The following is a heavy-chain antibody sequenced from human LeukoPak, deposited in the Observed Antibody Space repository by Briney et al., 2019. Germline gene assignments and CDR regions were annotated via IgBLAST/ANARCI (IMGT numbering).Heavy chain of an antibody. J-gene: IGHJ4*02. CDR1: GGSFSGYY. D-gene: IGHD3-10*01. CDR2: INHSGST. V-gene: IGHV4-34*01. CDR3: ARRDYGSGSPPFDY. Sequence: PSETLSLTCAVYGGSFSGYYWSWIRQPPGKGLEWIGEINHSGSTNYNPSLKSRVTISVDTSKNQFSLKLSSVTAADTAVYYCARRDYGSGSPPFDYWGQGTLVTVSS.